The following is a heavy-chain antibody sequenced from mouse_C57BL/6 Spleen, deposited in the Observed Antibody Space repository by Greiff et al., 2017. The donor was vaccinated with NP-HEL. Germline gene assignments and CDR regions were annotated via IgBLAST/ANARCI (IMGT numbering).Heavy chain of an antibody. CDR3: ARSGTYYAMDY. D-gene: IGHD4-1*01. CDR2: IYPGSGST. V-gene: IGHV1-55*01. J-gene: IGHJ4*01. Sequence: QVHVKQPGAELVKPGASVKMSCKASGYTFTSYWITWVKQRPGQGLEWIGDIYPGSGSTNYNEKFKSKATLTVDKSSSTAYMQLSSLTSEDSAVYYCARSGTYYAMDYWGQGTSVTVSS. CDR1: GYTFTSYW.